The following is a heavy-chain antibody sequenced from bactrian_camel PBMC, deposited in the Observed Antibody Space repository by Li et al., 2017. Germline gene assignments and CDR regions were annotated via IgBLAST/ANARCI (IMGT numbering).Heavy chain of an antibody. CDR2: IDSDGST. Sequence: VQLVESGGGSMQPGGSLRLSCIASNFPRSSNCMGWFRQAPGKERERVAEIDSDGSTRYTDSVKGRFTISRDNAKNTVYLQMNSLKSEDTALYYCVTLHTSYGVNSWGQGTQVTVS. CDR3: VTLHTSYGVNS. V-gene: IGHV3S67*01. CDR1: NFPRSSNC. D-gene: IGHD2*01. J-gene: IGHJ4*01.